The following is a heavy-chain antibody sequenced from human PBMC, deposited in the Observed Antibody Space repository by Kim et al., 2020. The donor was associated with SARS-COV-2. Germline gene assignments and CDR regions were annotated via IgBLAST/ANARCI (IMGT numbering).Heavy chain of an antibody. CDR3: ARGTWP. CDR1: GYTFTSYG. Sequence: ASVKVSCKASGYTFTSYGVHWVRQAPGQRLEWMGWINPGNDNTRYSQNFQGRVTITRDTSASTVYMELSSLRSEDTAVYYCARGTWPWGQRTLVTVSS. J-gene: IGHJ4*02. V-gene: IGHV1-3*01. CDR2: INPGNDNT.